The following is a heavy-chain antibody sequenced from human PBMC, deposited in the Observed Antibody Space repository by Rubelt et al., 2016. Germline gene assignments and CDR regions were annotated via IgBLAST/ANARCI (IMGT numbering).Heavy chain of an antibody. J-gene: IGHJ4*02. V-gene: IGHV3-23*04. CDR3: AKGRWDYSGSLDPYDY. CDR2: IRRGGDT. D-gene: IGHD6-6*01. Sequence: EVQLVESGGGLVQPGGSLRLSCAASGFTFSTYAMSWVRQAPGKGLEWVSSIRRGGDTYYAESVKGRCTIPRKNSKKTRYLQMNSLRADDTAIYYCAKGRWDYSGSLDPYDYWGQGTLVTVSS. CDR1: GFTFSTYA.